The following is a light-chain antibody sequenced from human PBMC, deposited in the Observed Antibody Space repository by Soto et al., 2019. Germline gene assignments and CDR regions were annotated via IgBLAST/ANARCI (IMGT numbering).Light chain of an antibody. Sequence: QSALTQPASVSGSPGQSITISCTGTSSDVGGYNYVSWYQQHPGKVPKVMIYEVSNRPSGVSNRFSGSKSGNTASLTISGIQAEDEADYYCSSFTSSTSGVVFGGGTKLTVL. J-gene: IGLJ3*02. CDR1: SSDVGGYNY. CDR2: EVS. CDR3: SSFTSSTSGVV. V-gene: IGLV2-14*01.